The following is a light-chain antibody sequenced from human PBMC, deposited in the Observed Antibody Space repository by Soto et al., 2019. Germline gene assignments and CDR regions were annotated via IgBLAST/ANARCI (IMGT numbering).Light chain of an antibody. V-gene: IGLV2-11*01. CDR1: ISDVAGYNY. J-gene: IGLJ2*01. CDR3: PSYVGRNNLV. Sequence: QSVLTQPRSVSGSPGQSVTISCTGTISDVAGYNYVSWYQHHPGKAPKLLISDVTKRPSRVPDRFSGSKSASTASLTISDLQSEDEADYYCPSYVGRNNLVFGGGTKVTVL. CDR2: DVT.